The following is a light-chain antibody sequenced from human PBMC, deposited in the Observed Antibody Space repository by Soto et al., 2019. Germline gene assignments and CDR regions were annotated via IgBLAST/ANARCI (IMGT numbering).Light chain of an antibody. V-gene: IGKV3-11*01. CDR1: QSVSSY. J-gene: IGKJ1*01. Sequence: EIVMTQSPATLSVSPGERATLSCRASQSVSSYLAWDQQKPGQAPRLLIYDASNRATGIPARFSGSGSGTDFTLTISSLEPEDFAVYYCQQRSNWPPWTFGQGTKVEIK. CDR3: QQRSNWPPWT. CDR2: DAS.